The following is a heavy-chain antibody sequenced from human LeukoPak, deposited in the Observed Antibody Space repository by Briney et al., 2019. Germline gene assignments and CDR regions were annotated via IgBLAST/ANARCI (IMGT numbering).Heavy chain of an antibody. Sequence: GGSLRLSCGASGFTFSSYGMSWVRQAPGKGLEWVSGISGTGGNTYYADSVKGRFTISRDNSKNRLYMQMNSLRAEDTAIYFCAKDRFRLDLTSFGYWGQGTLVTVSS. J-gene: IGHJ4*02. D-gene: IGHD1-1*01. CDR3: AKDRFRLDLTSFGY. CDR1: GFTFSSYG. CDR2: ISGTGGNT. V-gene: IGHV3-23*01.